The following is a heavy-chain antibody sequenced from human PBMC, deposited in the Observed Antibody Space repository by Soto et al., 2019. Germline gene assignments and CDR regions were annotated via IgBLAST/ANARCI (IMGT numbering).Heavy chain of an antibody. Sequence: QVQLVESGGGVVQPGRSLRLSCAASGFTFSSYGMHWVRQAPGKGLEWVAVIWYDGSNKYYADSVKGRFTISRDNSKNTLYLQMNSVRAEDRAVYYCARPLEMHDYSNYRVRESGYYYYGMDVWGQGTTVTVSS. D-gene: IGHD4-4*01. CDR3: ARPLEMHDYSNYRVRESGYYYYGMDV. CDR1: GFTFSSYG. J-gene: IGHJ6*02. CDR2: IWYDGSNK. V-gene: IGHV3-33*01.